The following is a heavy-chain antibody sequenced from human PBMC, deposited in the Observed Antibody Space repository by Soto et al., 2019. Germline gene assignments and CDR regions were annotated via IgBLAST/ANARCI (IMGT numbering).Heavy chain of an antibody. V-gene: IGHV3-33*06. CDR1: GLTFSNYD. CDR2: IWYDGSNK. D-gene: IGHD2-15*01. Sequence: QVQLVESGGGVVQPGRSLRLSCAASGLTFSNYDMHWVRQAPGKGLEWVAVIWYDGSNKYYADSVKGRFTISRDNSKNTLYLEMNSLRAEDTAVYYCAKSMGYCSGGSCSGNWYIDLWGRGTLVTVSS. J-gene: IGHJ2*01. CDR3: AKSMGYCSGGSCSGNWYIDL.